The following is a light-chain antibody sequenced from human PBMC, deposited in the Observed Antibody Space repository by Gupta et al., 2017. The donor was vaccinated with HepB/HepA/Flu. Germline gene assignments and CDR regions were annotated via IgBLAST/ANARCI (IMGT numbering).Light chain of an antibody. Sequence: EIVLTQSPGTRSLSPGDRATLSCRASQSISSSYLAWYQQKHGQAPRLLIYGASSRAAGVPDRFSGSGSGRDFSLTISRLEPEDFAVYFCHQYGTSPWTFGQGTKVEI. CDR3: HQYGTSPWT. V-gene: IGKV3-20*01. CDR1: QSISSSY. J-gene: IGKJ1*01. CDR2: GAS.